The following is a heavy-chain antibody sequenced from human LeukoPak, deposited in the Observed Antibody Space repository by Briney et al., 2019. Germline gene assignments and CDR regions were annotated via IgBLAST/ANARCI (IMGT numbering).Heavy chain of an antibody. V-gene: IGHV3-21*04. J-gene: IGHJ4*02. D-gene: IGHD5-18*01. CDR2: ISSSSSYI. CDR1: GFTFSSYS. Sequence: GGSLRLSCAASGFTFSSYSMNWVRQAPGKGLEWVSSISSSSSYIYYADSVKGRFTISRDNSKNTLYLQMNSLRAEDTAVYYCARVPYSYGPLDYWGQGTLVTVSS. CDR3: ARVPYSYGPLDY.